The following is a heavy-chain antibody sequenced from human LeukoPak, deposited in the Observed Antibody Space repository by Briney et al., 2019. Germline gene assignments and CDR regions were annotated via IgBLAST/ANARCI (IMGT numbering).Heavy chain of an antibody. CDR3: SKDKLVSGRNWFDP. D-gene: IGHD6-6*01. V-gene: IGHV3-23*01. Sequence: PGGSLRLSCAASGFTFSSYAMRWVRQAPGKGLEWVSDISGSGGRTYYADSVKGRFTISRDNSKTTLYLQMNSLRAEDTAVYYWSKDKLVSGRNWFDPWGHGTLVTVSS. J-gene: IGHJ5*02. CDR1: GFTFSSYA. CDR2: ISGSGGRT.